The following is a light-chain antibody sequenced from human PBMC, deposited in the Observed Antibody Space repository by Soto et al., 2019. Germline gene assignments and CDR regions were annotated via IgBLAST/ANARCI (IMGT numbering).Light chain of an antibody. J-gene: IGKJ1*01. CDR1: QRMSSN. Sequence: EIVMTQSPATLSVSPGERATLSCRASQRMSSNLAWYQQKPGQAPGLLIYGASTRAAGIPARFSGSGSGTEFTLTISSLQSEDSAIYYCQQYNNWPSWTFGQGTKVDIK. CDR2: GAS. CDR3: QQYNNWPSWT. V-gene: IGKV3-15*01.